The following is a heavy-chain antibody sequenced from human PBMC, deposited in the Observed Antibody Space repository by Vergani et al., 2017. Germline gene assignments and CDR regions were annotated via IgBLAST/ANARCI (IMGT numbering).Heavy chain of an antibody. V-gene: IGHV3-7*01. Sequence: EVQLVESGGGLVQPGGSLRLSCAASGFTFSSYSMSWVRQAPGKELEWVANIKQDGSEKYYVDSVKGRFTISRDNAKNSLYLQLNSLRAEDTAVYYCASLGEWELPGEFDYWGQGTLVTVSS. CDR1: GFTFSSYS. D-gene: IGHD1-26*01. J-gene: IGHJ4*02. CDR3: ASLGEWELPGEFDY. CDR2: IKQDGSEK.